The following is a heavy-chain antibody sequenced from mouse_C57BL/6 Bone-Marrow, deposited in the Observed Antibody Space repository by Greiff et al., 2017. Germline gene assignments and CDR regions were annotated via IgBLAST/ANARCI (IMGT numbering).Heavy chain of an antibody. CDR3: TTEAIITTVVAECYFDV. D-gene: IGHD1-1*01. CDR1: GFNIKDDY. CDR2: IDPENGDT. J-gene: IGHJ1*03. V-gene: IGHV14-4*01. Sequence: EVQLQQSGAELVRPGASVKLSCTASGFNIKDDYMHWVKQRPEQGLEWIGWIDPENGDTEYAPKFQGKATLTADTSSNTAYLQLSSLTSDDTAVYYCTTEAIITTVVAECYFDVWGTGTTVTVSS.